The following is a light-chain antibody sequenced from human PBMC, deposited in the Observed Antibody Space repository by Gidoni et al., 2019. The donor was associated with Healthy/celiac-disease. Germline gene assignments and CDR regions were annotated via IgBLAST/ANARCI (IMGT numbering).Light chain of an antibody. Sequence: DIQMTQSPSTLSVSVGDRVTITRRASQSISSWLDWYQQKPGKAPKLLIYNATSLESGVPSRGSGSGSGTEFTLTISSLQPDDFANYYYQQYRAFGQGTKVEIK. J-gene: IGKJ1*01. CDR1: QSISSW. CDR2: NAT. V-gene: IGKV1-5*01. CDR3: QQYRA.